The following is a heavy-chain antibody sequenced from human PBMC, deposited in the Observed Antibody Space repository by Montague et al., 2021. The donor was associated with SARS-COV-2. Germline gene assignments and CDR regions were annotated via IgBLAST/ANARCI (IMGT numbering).Heavy chain of an antibody. D-gene: IGHD7-27*01. J-gene: IGHJ4*02. CDR3: ARGALGY. Sequence: SETLSLTCAVYGGSFSGYWWTWIRQSPGKGLEWMGGVNHSGSTKYYPSLKSRVTISLDKSKNQFSLDLTSVTAADTAVYYCARGALGYWGQGTPVTVSS. V-gene: IGHV4-34*01. CDR2: VNHSGST. CDR1: GGSFSGYW.